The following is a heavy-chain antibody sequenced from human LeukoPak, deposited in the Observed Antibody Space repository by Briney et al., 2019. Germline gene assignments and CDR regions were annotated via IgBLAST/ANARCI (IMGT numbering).Heavy chain of an antibody. Sequence: GGSLRLSCAASGFTFSSYAMSWVRQAPGKGLEWVSAISGSGGSTYYADSVKGRFTISRDNSKNTLYLQMNSLRAEDTAVYYCAKLSRWVYGAATFWWGQGTLVTVSS. CDR2: ISGSGGST. CDR3: AKLSRWVYGAATFW. D-gene: IGHD2-15*01. CDR1: GFTFSSYA. J-gene: IGHJ4*02. V-gene: IGHV3-23*01.